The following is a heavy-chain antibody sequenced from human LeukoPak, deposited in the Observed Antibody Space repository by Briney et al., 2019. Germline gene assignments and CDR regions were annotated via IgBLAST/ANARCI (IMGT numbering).Heavy chain of an antibody. V-gene: IGHV3-66*01. CDR3: ATLGTREKDY. Sequence: GGSLRLSCAASGFTVSNNYMRWVRQAPGKGLEWVSLIYSGGSTYYADSVKGRFTISRDNAKNSLYLQMNSLRAEDTALYYCATLGTREKDYWGQGTLVTVSS. J-gene: IGHJ4*02. CDR1: GFTVSNNY. CDR2: IYSGGST. D-gene: IGHD1-1*01.